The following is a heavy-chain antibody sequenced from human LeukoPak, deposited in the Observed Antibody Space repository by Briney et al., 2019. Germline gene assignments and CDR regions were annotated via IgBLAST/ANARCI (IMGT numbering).Heavy chain of an antibody. V-gene: IGHV4-39*01. Sequence: SETLSLTCTVSCGSISSSSYYWGWIRQPPGKGLEWIGSIYYSGSTYYNPSLKSRVTISVDTSKNQFPLTLSSVNAADTAVYYCLGATTRGGDYWGQGTLVTVSS. CDR1: CGSISSSSYY. D-gene: IGHD1-26*01. J-gene: IGHJ4*02. CDR3: LGATTRGGDY. CDR2: IYYSGST.